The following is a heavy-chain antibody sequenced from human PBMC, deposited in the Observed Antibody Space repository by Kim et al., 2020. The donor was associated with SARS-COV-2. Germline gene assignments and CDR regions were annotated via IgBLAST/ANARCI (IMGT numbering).Heavy chain of an antibody. Sequence: NHTPSLQSRGTISVDTAKNQFSLKLSSVTAADTAVYYCARGLWFGEELGYWGQGTLVTVSS. V-gene: IGHV4-59*09. CDR3: ARGLWFGEELGY. D-gene: IGHD3-10*01. J-gene: IGHJ4*02.